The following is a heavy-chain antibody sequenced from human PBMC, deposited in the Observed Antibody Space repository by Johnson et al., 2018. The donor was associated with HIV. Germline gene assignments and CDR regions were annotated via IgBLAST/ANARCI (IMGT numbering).Heavy chain of an antibody. Sequence: QVQLVESGGGVVQPGRSLRLSCAASGFTFSSYGMHWVRQAPGKGLEWVAVIWDDGSVKYYADAVKGRFTISRDNSRDTRFLAMNSLGVEDTAVYYCAKRGDLYDSTASFDAFEVWGQGTMVTVSS. CDR2: IWDDGSVK. D-gene: IGHD5/OR15-5a*01. CDR3: AKRGDLYDSTASFDAFEV. CDR1: GFTFSSYG. V-gene: IGHV3-33*06. J-gene: IGHJ3*01.